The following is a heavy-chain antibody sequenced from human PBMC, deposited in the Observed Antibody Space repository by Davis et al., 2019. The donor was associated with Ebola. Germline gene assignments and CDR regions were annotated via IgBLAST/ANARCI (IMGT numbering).Heavy chain of an antibody. V-gene: IGHV3-11*03. J-gene: IGHJ3*01. D-gene: IGHD3-9*01. CDR3: AAELTGVAFDV. Sequence: SVKGRFTISRDNAKNSLYLQMNNLRADDTAVYYCAAELTGVAFDVWGRGTMVTVSS.